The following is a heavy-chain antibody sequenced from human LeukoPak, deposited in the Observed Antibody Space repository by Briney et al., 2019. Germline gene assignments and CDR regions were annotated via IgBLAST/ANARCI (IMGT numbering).Heavy chain of an antibody. CDR3: AKRRESGIGSLYYFDY. J-gene: IGHJ4*02. CDR1: GFTFSAYS. D-gene: IGHD1-14*01. CDR2: ISRSGDST. Sequence: GGSLRLSCAASGFTFSAYSMSLVRQAPGKGLEWVSAISRSGDSTYYTDSVKGRFTISRDNSKNTLYLQMNSLSAEDTAVYYCAKRRESGIGSLYYFDYWGQGTLVTVSS. V-gene: IGHV3-23*01.